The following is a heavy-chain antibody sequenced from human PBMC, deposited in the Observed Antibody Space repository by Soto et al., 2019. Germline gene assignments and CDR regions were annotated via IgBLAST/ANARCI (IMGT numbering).Heavy chain of an antibody. D-gene: IGHD2-15*01. J-gene: IGHJ6*03. CDR1: GYTFTSYY. CDR3: AREASVASPVYYYYAYYMDV. CDR2: INPSGGST. Sequence: QVQLVQSGAEVKKPGASVKVSCKESGYTFTSYYMHWVRQAPGQGLEWMGIINPSGGSTSYAQKFQGRVTMTRDTSTSTVYMELSSLRSEDTAVYYCAREASVASPVYYYYAYYMDVWGKGTTVTVSS. V-gene: IGHV1-46*03.